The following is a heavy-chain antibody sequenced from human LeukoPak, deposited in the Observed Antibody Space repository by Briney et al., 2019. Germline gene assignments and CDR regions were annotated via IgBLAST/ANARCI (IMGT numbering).Heavy chain of an antibody. CDR3: ARGDGYNRPFEY. J-gene: IGHJ4*02. V-gene: IGHV4-30-2*01. D-gene: IGHD5-24*01. CDR1: GDSISRNNYP. CDR2: TYYNGKA. Sequence: SETLSLTCTVSGDSISRNNYPWSWLRQPPGKGLEWIGNTYYNGKAYYNPSLGSRATISVDRSKNQFSLKLSSVTAADTAVYYCARGDGYNRPFEYWGRGTLVTVSS.